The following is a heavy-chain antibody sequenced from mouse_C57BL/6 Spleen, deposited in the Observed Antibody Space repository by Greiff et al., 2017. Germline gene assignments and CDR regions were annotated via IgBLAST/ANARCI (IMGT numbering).Heavy chain of an antibody. V-gene: IGHV1-64*01. Sequence: QVQLQQPGAELVKPGASVKLSCKASGYTFTSYWMHWVKQRPGQGLEWIGMIHPNSGSTNYNEKFKSKATLTVDKSSSTAYMQLSSLTSEDSAVYYCASLYGNYVDYAMDYWGQGTSVTVSS. CDR1: GYTFTSYW. CDR3: ASLYGNYVDYAMDY. D-gene: IGHD2-1*01. CDR2: IHPNSGST. J-gene: IGHJ4*01.